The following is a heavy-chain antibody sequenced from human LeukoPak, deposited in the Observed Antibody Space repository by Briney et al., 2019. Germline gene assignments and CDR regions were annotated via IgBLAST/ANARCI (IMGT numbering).Heavy chain of an antibody. J-gene: IGHJ4*02. D-gene: IGHD2-15*01. CDR3: ARESCSGGTCYGRAPGLYYFDY. CDR2: INLSGGST. Sequence: ASVKVSCKASGYTFTNYYMQWVRQAPGQGLECMGIINLSGGSTNYARKFQGRVTMTRDTSTSTVYMELSSLRSEDTAVYYCARESCSGGTCYGRAPGLYYFDYWGQGTLVTVSS. V-gene: IGHV1-46*01. CDR1: GYTFTNYY.